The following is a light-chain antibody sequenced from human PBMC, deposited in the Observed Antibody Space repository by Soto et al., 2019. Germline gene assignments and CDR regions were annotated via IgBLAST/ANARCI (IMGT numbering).Light chain of an antibody. CDR2: GEY. J-gene: IGKJ5*01. Sequence: EIVLTQSPCTLSRSPGGRATLACMSSQSVSNNYLAWYQQKPGQAHRLIIYGEYNRATGIKDRFSGSGSGTDHTLTISSIEPEDSAVYYCQPRSNWQIPFGNGQRLELK. CDR1: QSVSNNY. CDR3: QPRSNWQIP. V-gene: IGKV3D-20*02.